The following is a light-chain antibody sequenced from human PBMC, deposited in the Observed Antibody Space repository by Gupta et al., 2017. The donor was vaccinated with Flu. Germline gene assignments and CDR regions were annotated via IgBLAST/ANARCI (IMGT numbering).Light chain of an antibody. V-gene: IGLV1-44*01. J-gene: IGLJ3*02. CDR1: SSNIGSSS. CDR3: EAWDESRNGSWV. CDR2: GND. Sequence: QSVLTQSPSASGTPGQRVTISCSGTSSNIGSSSVTWYQHLPGTAPNLLIYGNDKRRSGAAARVSGSKSGTSASLAISWLRADDEADYYCEAWDESRNGSWVFGGGTKLTVL.